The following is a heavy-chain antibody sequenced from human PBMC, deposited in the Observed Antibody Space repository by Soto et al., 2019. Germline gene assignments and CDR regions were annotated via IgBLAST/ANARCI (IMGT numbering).Heavy chain of an antibody. CDR3: ARGRWELLPFDK. CDR2: INSDGSST. Sequence: EVQLVESGGGIVQPGGSLRLSCAASGFTFSTYWMHWVRQAPGKGLVWVSRINSDGSSTSYADSVKGRFTISRDNAKNTLYLQRNSLRAEDTAMYYCARGRWELLPFDKWGQGTLVTVSS. D-gene: IGHD1-26*01. V-gene: IGHV3-74*01. J-gene: IGHJ4*02. CDR1: GFTFSTYW.